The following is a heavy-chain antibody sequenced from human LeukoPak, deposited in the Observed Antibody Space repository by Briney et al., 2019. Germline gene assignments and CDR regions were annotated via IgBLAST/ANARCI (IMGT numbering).Heavy chain of an antibody. CDR1: GFTFSSYS. CDR3: ATEWGLDY. Sequence: GGSLRLSCAASGFTFSSYSMNWVRQAPGKGLEWVSSISSSSSTIYYADSVKGRFTISRDNAKNSLYLQMNSLRAEDTAVYYCATEWGLDYWGQGTLVTVSS. CDR2: ISSSSSTI. V-gene: IGHV3-48*01. D-gene: IGHD2-8*01. J-gene: IGHJ4*02.